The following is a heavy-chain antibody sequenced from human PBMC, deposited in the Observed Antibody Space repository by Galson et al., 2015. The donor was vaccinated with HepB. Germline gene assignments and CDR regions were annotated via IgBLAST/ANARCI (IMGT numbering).Heavy chain of an antibody. CDR2: IKQDGSEK. CDR3: ARGARRYSSSWYFDY. D-gene: IGHD6-13*01. J-gene: IGHJ4*02. CDR1: GFTFSSYW. Sequence: SLRLSCAASGFTFSSYWMSWVRQAPGKGLEWVANIKQDGSEKYYVDSVKGRFTISRDNAKNSLYLQMNSLRAEDTAVYYCARGARRYSSSWYFDYWGQGTLVTVSS. V-gene: IGHV3-7*03.